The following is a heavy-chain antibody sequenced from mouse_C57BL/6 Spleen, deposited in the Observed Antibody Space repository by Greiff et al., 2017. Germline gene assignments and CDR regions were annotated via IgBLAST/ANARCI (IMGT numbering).Heavy chain of an antibody. J-gene: IGHJ3*01. CDR1: GYAFSSSW. CDR3: ARDGDGDSSFAY. Sequence: QVQLQQSGPVLAKPGASVKISCKASGYAFSSSWMNWVKQRPGKGLEWIGRIYPGDGDTNYNGKFKGKATLTADTSSSTAYMQLSSLTSEDSAVYICARDGDGDSSFAYWGQGTLGTVSA. CDR2: IYPGDGDT. D-gene: IGHD2-13*01. V-gene: IGHV1-82*01.